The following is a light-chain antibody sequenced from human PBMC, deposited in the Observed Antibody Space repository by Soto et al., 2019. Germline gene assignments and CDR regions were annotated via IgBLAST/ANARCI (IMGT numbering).Light chain of an antibody. CDR3: QQYYSYPHT. J-gene: IGKJ1*01. Sequence: AIRMTQSPSSFSASTGDRVTITCRASQGISSYLAWYQQKPGKAPKLLIYAASTLQSGVPSRFSGSGSWTDFTLTISCLQSEDFATYYWQQYYSYPHTFGQGTKVEIK. CDR1: QGISSY. CDR2: AAS. V-gene: IGKV1-8*01.